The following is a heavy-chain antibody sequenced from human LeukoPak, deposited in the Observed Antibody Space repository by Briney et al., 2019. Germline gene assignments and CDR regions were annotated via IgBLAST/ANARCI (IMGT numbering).Heavy chain of an antibody. CDR3: AKVSTPGGPPAPFDY. V-gene: IGHV3-23*01. CDR2: ISGSGGST. Sequence: GGSLRLSCAASGFTFSSYGMSWVRQAPGKGLEWVPAISGSGGSTYYADSVKGRFTISRDNSKNTLYLQMNSLRAEDTAVYYCAKVSTPGGPPAPFDYWGQGTLVTVSS. J-gene: IGHJ4*02. CDR1: GFTFSSYG. D-gene: IGHD1-1*01.